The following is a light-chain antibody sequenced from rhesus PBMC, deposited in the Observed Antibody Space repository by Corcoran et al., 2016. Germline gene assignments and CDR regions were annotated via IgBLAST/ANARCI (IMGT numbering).Light chain of an antibody. CDR3: YQHSSGLT. J-gene: IGKJ4*01. Sequence: QVILTQSPATLSLSPGERATLSCRASQSVSSYIAWYQQKPGQDPRLLQYDATSRATGIPDRFSGNGSGTDFTLTISSLEPEDVGVYHCYQHSSGLTFGGGTKVEIK. CDR2: DAT. CDR1: QSVSSY. V-gene: IGKV3-10*01.